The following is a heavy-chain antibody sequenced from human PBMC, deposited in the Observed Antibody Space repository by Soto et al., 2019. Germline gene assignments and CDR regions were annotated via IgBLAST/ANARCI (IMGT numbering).Heavy chain of an antibody. D-gene: IGHD3-10*01. Sequence: QVQLVQSGAEVRTPGASVKVSCKASGYTFTSYDINWVRQATGQGPEWMGWMNPDSGNTGYVQKFQGRVTMTRNTGIRTAYMELSSLRSEDTAVYYCARSVGGSNVNFDYWGQGTLVTVSS. CDR3: ARSVGGSNVNFDY. CDR2: MNPDSGNT. CDR1: GYTFTSYD. J-gene: IGHJ4*02. V-gene: IGHV1-8*01.